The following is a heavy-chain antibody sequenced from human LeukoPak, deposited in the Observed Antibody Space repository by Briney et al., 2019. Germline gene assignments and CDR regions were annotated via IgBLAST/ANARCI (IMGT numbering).Heavy chain of an antibody. V-gene: IGHV5-51*01. J-gene: IGHJ4*02. D-gene: IGHD4-17*01. CDR2: IYPGDSET. CDR3: ARHAVYGDYAASRTFYFDS. Sequence: GESLKISCKGSGYTFTGYWIGWVRQMTGKGLEWMAFIYPGDSETRYSPSFQGQVTISVDKSINTAYLQWSSLKASDTAMYYCARHAVYGDYAASRTFYFDSWGPGTLVTVSS. CDR1: GYTFTGYW.